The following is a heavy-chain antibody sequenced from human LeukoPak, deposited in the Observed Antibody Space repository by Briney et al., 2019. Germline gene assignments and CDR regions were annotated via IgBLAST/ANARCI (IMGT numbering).Heavy chain of an antibody. V-gene: IGHV4-59*01. D-gene: IGHD3/OR15-3a*01. CDR2: TYSGGST. J-gene: IGHJ4*02. Sequence: PSETLSLTCTVSGGSISSFFWSWIRQPPGRGLEWIGNTYSGGSTNYNPSLKSRVTISVDTSKNQFSLKLSSVTAADTAVYYCARVPLKTFMVFWAQAPLATVPS. CDR3: ARVPLKTFMVF. CDR1: GGSISSFF.